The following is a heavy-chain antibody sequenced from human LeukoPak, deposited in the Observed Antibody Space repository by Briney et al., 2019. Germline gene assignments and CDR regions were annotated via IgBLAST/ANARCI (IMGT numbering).Heavy chain of an antibody. CDR1: GFTLRSYA. CDR2: ISGSGGAT. D-gene: IGHD6-19*01. Sequence: AGGSLRLSCAASGFTLRSYAMSWVRQAPGKGLEWVSAISGSGGATYYADSVKGRFTIFRDNSKNTLYLQMNSLRAEDTAVYYCARAGYSSGWRYWGRGTLVTVSS. J-gene: IGHJ4*02. V-gene: IGHV3-23*01. CDR3: ARAGYSSGWRY.